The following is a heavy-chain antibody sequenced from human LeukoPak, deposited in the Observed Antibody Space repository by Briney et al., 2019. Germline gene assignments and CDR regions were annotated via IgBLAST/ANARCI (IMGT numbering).Heavy chain of an antibody. D-gene: IGHD5-12*01. Sequence: SETLSLTCTVSGGSISSYYWSWIRQPPGKGLEWVGYIYYSGSTNYNPSLKSRVTISVDTSKNQFSLKLSSVTAADTAVYYCARHLRGHSGYYFPFDYWGQGTLVTVSS. V-gene: IGHV4-59*08. CDR1: GGSISSYY. CDR3: ARHLRGHSGYYFPFDY. CDR2: IYYSGST. J-gene: IGHJ4*02.